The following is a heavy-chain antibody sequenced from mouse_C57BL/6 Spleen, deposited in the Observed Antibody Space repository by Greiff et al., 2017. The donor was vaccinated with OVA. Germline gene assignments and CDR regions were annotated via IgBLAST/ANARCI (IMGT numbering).Heavy chain of an antibody. J-gene: IGHJ4*01. CDR1: GYTFTSYW. V-gene: IGHV1-64*01. CDR3: ARETYAMDY. Sequence: QVQLQQSGAELVKPGASVTLSCKASGYTFTSYWMHWVKQRPGQGLEWIGMIHPNSGSTNYNEKFKSKATLTVDKSSSTAYMQLSSLTSEDSAVYYCARETYAMDYWGQGTSVTVSS. CDR2: IHPNSGST.